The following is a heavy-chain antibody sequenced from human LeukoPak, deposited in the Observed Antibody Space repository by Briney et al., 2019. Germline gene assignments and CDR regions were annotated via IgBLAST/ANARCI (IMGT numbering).Heavy chain of an antibody. V-gene: IGHV3-21*01. Sequence: GGSLGLSCAASGFTFSSYSMNWVRQAPGKGLEWVSSISSSSSYIYYADSVKGRFTISRDNAKNSLYLQMNSLRAEDTAVYYCAKSSGSIQYGMDVWGQGTTVTVSS. CDR1: GFTFSSYS. J-gene: IGHJ6*02. D-gene: IGHD3-10*01. CDR2: ISSSSSYI. CDR3: AKSSGSIQYGMDV.